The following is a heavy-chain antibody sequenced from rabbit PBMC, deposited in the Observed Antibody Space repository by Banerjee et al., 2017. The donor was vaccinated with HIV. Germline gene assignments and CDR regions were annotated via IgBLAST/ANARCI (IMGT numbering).Heavy chain of an antibody. V-gene: IGHV1S45*01. CDR1: GFSFSSGYY. D-gene: IGHD3-1*01. CDR3: ARHVHFVGSDL. CDR2: IDAGSSGNT. J-gene: IGHJ3*01. Sequence: QEQLVESGGGLVQPEGSLTLTCTASGFSFSSGYYMWWVRQAPGKGLEWIACIDAGSSGNTYSASWAKGRFTISKTSWTTVTLQMTSLTAADTATYFCARHVHFVGSDLWGQGTLVTVS.